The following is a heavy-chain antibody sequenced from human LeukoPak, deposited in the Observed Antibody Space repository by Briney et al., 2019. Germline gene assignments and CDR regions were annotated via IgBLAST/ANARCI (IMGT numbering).Heavy chain of an antibody. D-gene: IGHD6-19*01. J-gene: IGHJ1*01. CDR1: GFTFSSYS. V-gene: IGHV3-21*01. CDR3: ARKRAVAGPDEYFQH. CDR2: ISSSSSNI. Sequence: TGGSLTLSCAASGFTFSSYSMNWVRQAPGKGLEWFSSISSSSSNIYYADSVKGRFTISRDNAKNSLYLQMNSLRAEDTAVYYCARKRAVAGPDEYFQHWGQGTLVTVSS.